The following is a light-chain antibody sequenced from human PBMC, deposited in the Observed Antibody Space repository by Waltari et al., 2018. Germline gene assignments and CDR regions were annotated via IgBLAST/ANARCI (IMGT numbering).Light chain of an antibody. Sequence: DIQMTQYTSLLSASVGDRFTITCRASQSISNWLDWYHQKPGKDPKLLIYKASTLESGVPSRFSGSGSGTEFTLTISSLQPDDFATYYYQQYNSYSLLTFGGGTKVEIK. CDR1: QSISNW. V-gene: IGKV1-5*03. J-gene: IGKJ4*01. CDR2: KAS. CDR3: QQYNSYSLLT.